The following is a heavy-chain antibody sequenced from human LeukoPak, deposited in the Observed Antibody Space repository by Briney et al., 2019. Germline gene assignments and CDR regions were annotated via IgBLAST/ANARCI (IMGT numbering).Heavy chain of an antibody. D-gene: IGHD3-22*01. Sequence: TGGSLRLSCAASGFTFSSYSMNWVRQAPGKGLEWVSYISSSSSTIYYADSVKGRFTISRDNAKNSLYLQMNSLRAEDTAVYYCASGGYYDSSGYYFDYWGQGTLVTVSS. CDR1: GFTFSSYS. J-gene: IGHJ4*02. V-gene: IGHV3-48*01. CDR3: ASGGYYDSSGYYFDY. CDR2: ISSSSSTI.